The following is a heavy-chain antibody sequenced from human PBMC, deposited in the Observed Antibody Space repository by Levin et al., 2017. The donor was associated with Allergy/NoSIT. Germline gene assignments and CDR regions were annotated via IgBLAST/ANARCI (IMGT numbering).Heavy chain of an antibody. CDR2: IYPGDSDT. V-gene: IGHV5-51*01. CDR3: TRTRALGDYFYYMDA. J-gene: IGHJ6*03. D-gene: IGHD3-16*01. CDR1: GYSFTSYW. Sequence: GESLKISCKGSGYSFTSYWIGWVRQMPGKGLEWMGIIYPGDSDTRYSPSFQGQVTISADKSISTAYLQWSSLKASDTAVYYCTRTRALGDYFYYMDARGKGTTVTVSS.